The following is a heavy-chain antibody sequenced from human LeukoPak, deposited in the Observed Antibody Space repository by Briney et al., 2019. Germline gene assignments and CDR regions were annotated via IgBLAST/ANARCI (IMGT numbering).Heavy chain of an antibody. CDR1: GFTFSSYG. CDR3: ARGGLRPIDY. V-gene: IGHV3-23*01. D-gene: IGHD5-12*01. J-gene: IGHJ4*02. CDR2: ISGSGGST. Sequence: GGSLRLSCAASGFTFSSYGMSWVRQAPGKGLEWVSAISGSGGSTYYADSVKGRFTISRDNAKNSLYLQMNSLRAEDTAVYYCARGGLRPIDYWGQGTLVTVSS.